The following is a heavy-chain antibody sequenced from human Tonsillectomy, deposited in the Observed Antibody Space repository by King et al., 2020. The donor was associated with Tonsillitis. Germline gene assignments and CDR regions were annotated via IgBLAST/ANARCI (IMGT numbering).Heavy chain of an antibody. Sequence: QVQLQESGPGLVKPSETLSLTCTVSGGSISSYYWSWIRQPPGKGLEWIGYIYYSGSTNYNPSLKSRVTISVDTSKNQFSLKLSSVTAADTAVYYCASDRGGRYGDRAFDYWGQGTLVTVSS. J-gene: IGHJ4*02. CDR3: ASDRGGRYGDRAFDY. D-gene: IGHD4-17*01. CDR2: IYYSGST. CDR1: GGSISSYY. V-gene: IGHV4-59*01.